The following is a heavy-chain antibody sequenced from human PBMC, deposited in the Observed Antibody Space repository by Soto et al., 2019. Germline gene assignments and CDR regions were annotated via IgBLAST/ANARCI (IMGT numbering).Heavy chain of an antibody. J-gene: IGHJ4*02. V-gene: IGHV3-30*18. CDR3: AKSYSSSWFAEGGPDY. Sequence: QVQLVESGGGVVQPGRSLRLSCAASGFTFSSYGMHWVRQAPGKGLEWVAVISKDGSNKYYADSVKGRFTISRDNSKNSMYLQMNSLRAEDKAVYYCAKSYSSSWFAEGGPDYWGQGTLVTVSS. D-gene: IGHD6-13*01. CDR1: GFTFSSYG. CDR2: ISKDGSNK.